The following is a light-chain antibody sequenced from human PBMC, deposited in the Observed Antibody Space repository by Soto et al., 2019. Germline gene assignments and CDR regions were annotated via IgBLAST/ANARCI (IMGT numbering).Light chain of an antibody. J-gene: IGKJ5*01. Sequence: DIQMTQSPSSLSASAGDRITITCRASQSISSYFNWYQQKPGKAPKLLIYAASSLQSGVPSRFSGSGSGTEFTLTISSLQPDDFATYYCQQLFDSPITFGQGTRLEIK. V-gene: IGKV1-39*01. CDR3: QQLFDSPIT. CDR1: QSISSY. CDR2: AAS.